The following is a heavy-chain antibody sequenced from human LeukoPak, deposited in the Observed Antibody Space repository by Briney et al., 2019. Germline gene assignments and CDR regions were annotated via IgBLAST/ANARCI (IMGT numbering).Heavy chain of an antibody. CDR1: GYTFTSYG. J-gene: IGHJ4*02. Sequence: GASVKVSCKASGYTFTSYGISWVRQAPGQGLEWMGWISAYNGNTNYAQKLQGRVTMTTDTSTSTAYMELSSLRSEDTAVYYCAREVPVLLGYDILTGYYRFDYWGQGTLVTVSS. CDR3: AREVPVLLGYDILTGYYRFDY. CDR2: ISAYNGNT. D-gene: IGHD3-9*01. V-gene: IGHV1-18*01.